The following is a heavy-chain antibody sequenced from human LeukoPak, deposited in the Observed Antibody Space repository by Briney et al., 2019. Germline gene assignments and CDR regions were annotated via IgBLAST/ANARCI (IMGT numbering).Heavy chain of an antibody. CDR2: VHESGSA. J-gene: IGHJ5*02. Sequence: NPSETLSLTCIVSGGSISGSNYHWGWIRQPPARGLEWVGNVHESGSAYYNSSLRSRTSISVDTSKNQFSLRLTAVTAADTAVYYCAREPNAWGQGILVTVSS. CDR1: GGSISGSNYH. CDR3: AREPNA. V-gene: IGHV4-39*07.